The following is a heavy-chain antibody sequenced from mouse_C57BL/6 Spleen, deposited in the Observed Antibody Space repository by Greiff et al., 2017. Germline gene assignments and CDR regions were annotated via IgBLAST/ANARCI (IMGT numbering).Heavy chain of an antibody. CDR2: INPNNGGT. Sequence: EVQLQQSGPELVKPGASVKISCKASGYTFTDYYMNWVKQSHGKSLEWIGDINPNNGGTSYNQKFKGKATLTVDKSSSTAYMELRSLTSEDSAVYYCAPTTVVAHYYAMDYWGQGTSVTVSS. V-gene: IGHV1-26*01. CDR3: APTTVVAHYYAMDY. CDR1: GYTFTDYY. J-gene: IGHJ4*01. D-gene: IGHD1-1*01.